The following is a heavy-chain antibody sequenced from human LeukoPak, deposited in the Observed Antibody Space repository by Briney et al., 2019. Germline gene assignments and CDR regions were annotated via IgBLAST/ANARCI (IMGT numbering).Heavy chain of an antibody. J-gene: IGHJ3*02. CDR2: ISWNSGSI. V-gene: IGHV3-9*01. CDR1: GFTFDDYA. Sequence: PGRSLRLSCAASGFTFDDYAMHWVRQAPGKGLEWVSGISWNSGSIGYADSVKGRFTISRDNAKNLLYLQMNSLRAEDTAVYFCARLSSWVFGIWGQGTMVTVSS. CDR3: ARLSSWVFGI. D-gene: IGHD2-21*02.